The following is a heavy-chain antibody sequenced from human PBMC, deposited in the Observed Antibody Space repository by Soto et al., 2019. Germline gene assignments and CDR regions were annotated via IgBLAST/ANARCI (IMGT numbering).Heavy chain of an antibody. CDR3: ARDGRADDSSGYYFDY. CDR2: ISYDGSNK. D-gene: IGHD3-22*01. CDR1: GFTFSSYA. V-gene: IGHV3-30-3*01. J-gene: IGHJ4*02. Sequence: GGSLRLSCAASGFTFSSYAMHWVRQAPGKGLEWVAVISYDGSNKYYADSVKGRFTISRGNSKNTLYLQMNSLRAEDTAVYYCARDGRADDSSGYYFDYWGQGT.